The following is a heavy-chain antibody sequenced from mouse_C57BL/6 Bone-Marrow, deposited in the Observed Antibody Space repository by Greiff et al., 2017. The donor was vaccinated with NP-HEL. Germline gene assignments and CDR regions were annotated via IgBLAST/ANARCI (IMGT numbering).Heavy chain of an antibody. V-gene: IGHV1-26*01. D-gene: IGHD2-4*01. CDR3: ARATYYDEDGAMDY. CDR1: GYTFTDYY. J-gene: IGHJ4*01. Sequence: EVQLQQSGPELVKPGASVKISCKASGYTFTDYYVNWVKQSHGQSLEWIGDINPNNGGTSYNQKFKGKATLTVDKSSSTAYMELRSLTSEDSAVYYCARATYYDEDGAMDYWGEGTAVTVSS. CDR2: INPNNGGT.